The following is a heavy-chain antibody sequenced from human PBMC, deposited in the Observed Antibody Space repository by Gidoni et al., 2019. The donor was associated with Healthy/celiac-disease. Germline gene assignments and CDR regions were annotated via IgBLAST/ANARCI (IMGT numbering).Heavy chain of an antibody. CDR3: ATDSSGWPPPPYGMDV. CDR2: FDPEDGET. D-gene: IGHD6-19*01. J-gene: IGHJ6*02. V-gene: IGHV1-24*01. CDR1: GYTLTELS. Sequence: QVQLVQSGAEVKKPGASVKVSCKVSGYTLTELSMHWVRQAPGKGLEWIGGFDPEDGETIYAQKFQGRVTMTEDKSTGTAYMELSSLRSEDTDVYYCATDSSGWPPPPYGMDVWGQGTTVTVSS.